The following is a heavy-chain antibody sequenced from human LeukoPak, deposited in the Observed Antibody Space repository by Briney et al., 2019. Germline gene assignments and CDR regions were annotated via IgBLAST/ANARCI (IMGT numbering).Heavy chain of an antibody. J-gene: IGHJ4*02. CDR3: ARLAAASPGY. CDR2: ISSDTTNK. Sequence: PEGSLRLSCATSGFPFVAYALHWVRQAPGKGLEWVAVISSDTTNKYYMDSVKGRFTISRDNSKNTLYLQMDSLRLEDTAVYYCARLAAASPGYWGQGTLVTVSS. V-gene: IGHV3-30*10. D-gene: IGHD3-16*01. CDR1: GFPFVAYA.